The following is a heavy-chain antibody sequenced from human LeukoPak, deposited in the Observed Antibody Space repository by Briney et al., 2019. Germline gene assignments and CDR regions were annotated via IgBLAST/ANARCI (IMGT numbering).Heavy chain of an antibody. CDR3: AREASSGWREELDY. D-gene: IGHD6-19*01. CDR1: GFTFSDYY. CDR2: ISSSGSTI. V-gene: IGHV3-11*01. Sequence: GGSLRLSCAASGFTFSDYYMSWIRQAPGKGLEWISYISSSGSTIYYADSVKGRFTISRDNAKNSLYLQMNSLRAEDTAVYYCAREASSGWREELDYWGQGTLVTVSS. J-gene: IGHJ4*02.